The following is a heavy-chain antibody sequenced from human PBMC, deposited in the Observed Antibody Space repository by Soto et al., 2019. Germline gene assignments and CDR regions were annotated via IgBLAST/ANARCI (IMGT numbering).Heavy chain of an antibody. CDR1: GFTFSSYG. CDR3: AKDVPCPDY. J-gene: IGHJ4*02. Sequence: RGSLRLSCAASGFTFSSYGMHWVRQAPGKGLEWVAVISYDGSNKYYADSVKGRFTISRDNSKNTLYLQMNSLRAEDTAVYYCAKDVPCPDYWGQGTLVTVSS. CDR2: ISYDGSNK. V-gene: IGHV3-30*18. D-gene: IGHD2-2*01.